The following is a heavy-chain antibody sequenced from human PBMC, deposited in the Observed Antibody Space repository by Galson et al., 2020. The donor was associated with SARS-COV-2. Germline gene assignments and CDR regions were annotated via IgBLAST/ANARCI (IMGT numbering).Heavy chain of an antibody. CDR1: GFTFSSYW. V-gene: IGHV3-74*01. CDR2: INSDGSST. J-gene: IGHJ6*02. Sequence: GGSLRLSCAASGFTFSSYWMSWVRQAPGKGLVWVSRINSDGSSTSYADSVKGRFTISRDNAKNTLYLQMNSLRAEDTAVYYCARDNYDFWSGYGLYYYYGMDVWGQGTTVTVSS. CDR3: ARDNYDFWSGYGLYYYYGMDV. D-gene: IGHD3-3*01.